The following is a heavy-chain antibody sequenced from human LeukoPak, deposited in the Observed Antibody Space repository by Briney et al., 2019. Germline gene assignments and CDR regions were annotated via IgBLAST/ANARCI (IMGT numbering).Heavy chain of an antibody. CDR3: ARAPQITVTTYYYYYYGMDV. D-gene: IGHD4-11*01. CDR1: GYTFTSYD. V-gene: IGHV1-8*01. Sequence: ASVKVSCKASGYTFTSYDINWVRQATGQGLEWMGWMNPNSGNAGYAQKFQGRVTMTRNTSKSTAYMELSSLRSEDTAVYYCARAPQITVTTYYYYYYGMDVWGQGTTVTVSS. J-gene: IGHJ6*02. CDR2: MNPNSGNA.